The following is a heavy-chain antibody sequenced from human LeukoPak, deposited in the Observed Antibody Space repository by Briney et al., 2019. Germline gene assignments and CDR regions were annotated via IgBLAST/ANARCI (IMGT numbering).Heavy chain of an antibody. D-gene: IGHD2-2*01. CDR1: GFTFSSYT. J-gene: IGHJ6*02. CDR2: ISGSGGST. V-gene: IGHV3-23*01. CDR3: AKVFCSSTSCYSVYYYYGMDV. Sequence: GRSLRLSCAASGFTFSSYTMHWVRQAPGKGLEWVSAISGSGGSTYYADSVKGRFTISRDNSKNTLYLQMNSLRAEDTAVYYCAKVFCSSTSCYSVYYYYGMDVWGQGTTVTVSS.